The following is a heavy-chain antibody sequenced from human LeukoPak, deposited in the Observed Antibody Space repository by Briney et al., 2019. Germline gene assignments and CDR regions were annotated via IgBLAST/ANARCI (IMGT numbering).Heavy chain of an antibody. CDR3: ARGYCSSTSCYNWFDP. V-gene: IGHV4-4*09. Sequence: SETLSLTCTVSGGSISRYYWSWIRQPPGKGLEWIGYIYTSGSTNYNPSLKSRVTISVDTSKNQFSLKLSSVTAADTAVYYCARGYCSSTSCYNWFDPWGQGTLVTVSS. J-gene: IGHJ5*02. D-gene: IGHD2-2*01. CDR1: GGSISRYY. CDR2: IYTSGST.